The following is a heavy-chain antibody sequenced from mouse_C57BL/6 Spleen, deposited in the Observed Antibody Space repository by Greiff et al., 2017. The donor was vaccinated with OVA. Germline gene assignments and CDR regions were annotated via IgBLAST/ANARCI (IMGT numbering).Heavy chain of an antibody. D-gene: IGHD2-5*01. CDR1: GFTFSDAW. CDR3: THSNYDFDY. CDR2: IRNKANNHAT. J-gene: IGHJ2*01. V-gene: IGHV6-6*01. Sequence: VQLKESGGGLVQPGGSMKLSCAASGFTFSDAWMDWVRQSPEKGLEWVAEIRNKANNHATYYAESVKGRFTISRDDSNSSVYLQMNSVRAEDTGIYYCTHSNYDFDYWGQGTTLTVSS.